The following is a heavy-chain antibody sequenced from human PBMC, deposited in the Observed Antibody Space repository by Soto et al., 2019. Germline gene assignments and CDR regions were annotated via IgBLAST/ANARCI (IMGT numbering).Heavy chain of an antibody. Sequence: SETLSLTCTVSGGSISSGDYYWSWIRQPPGKGLEWIGYIYYSGSTYYNPSLKSRVIISVDKSKNQFSLKLSSVTAADTAVYYCARAHYGDYGYGMDVWGQGTTVTVSS. CDR1: GGSISSGDYY. V-gene: IGHV4-30-4*01. J-gene: IGHJ6*02. CDR3: ARAHYGDYGYGMDV. CDR2: IYYSGST. D-gene: IGHD4-17*01.